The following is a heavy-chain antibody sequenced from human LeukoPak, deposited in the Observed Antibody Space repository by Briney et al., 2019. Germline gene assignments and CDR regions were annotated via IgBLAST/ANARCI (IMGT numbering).Heavy chain of an antibody. V-gene: IGHV1-58*02. Sequence: ASVKVSCKASGGTFSSYAISWVRQAPGQGLEWMGWIVLGSDNTDYAQKFQQRVTFTRDMSTTTAYMELSSLRSDDTAVYYCAAGSDLYGFDLWGQGTMVTVSS. J-gene: IGHJ3*01. CDR1: GGTFSSYA. CDR3: AAGSDLYGFDL. CDR2: IVLGSDNT.